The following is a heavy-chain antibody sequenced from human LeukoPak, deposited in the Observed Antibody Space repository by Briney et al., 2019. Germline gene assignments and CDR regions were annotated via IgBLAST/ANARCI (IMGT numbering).Heavy chain of an antibody. Sequence: GASVKVSCKASGYTFTSYYMHWVRQAPGQGLEWMGIINPSGGSTSYAQKFQGRVTMTRDTSTSTVYMELSSLRSEDTAVYYCARDQPSTIFGVVTSYYYYGMDVWGQGTTVTVSS. D-gene: IGHD3-3*01. V-gene: IGHV1-46*01. CDR1: GYTFTSYY. J-gene: IGHJ6*02. CDR3: ARDQPSTIFGVVTSYYYYGMDV. CDR2: INPSGGST.